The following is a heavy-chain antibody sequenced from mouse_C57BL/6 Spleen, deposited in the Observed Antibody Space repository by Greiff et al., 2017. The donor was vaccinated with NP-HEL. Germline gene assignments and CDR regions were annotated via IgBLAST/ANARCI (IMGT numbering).Heavy chain of an antibody. J-gene: IGHJ4*01. CDR1: GYAFSSSW. D-gene: IGHD1-1*01. V-gene: IGHV1-82*01. CDR3: ALFITTVVGAMDY. Sequence: VQLQQSGPELVKPGASVKISCKASGYAFSSSWMNWVKQRPGKGLEWIGRIYPGDGDTNYNGKFKGKATLTADKSSSTAYMQLSSLTSEDSAVYLCALFITTVVGAMDYWGQGTSVTVSS. CDR2: IYPGDGDT.